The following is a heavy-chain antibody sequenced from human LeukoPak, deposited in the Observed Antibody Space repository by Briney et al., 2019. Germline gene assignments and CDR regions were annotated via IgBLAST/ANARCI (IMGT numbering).Heavy chain of an antibody. J-gene: IGHJ4*02. V-gene: IGHV1-46*01. CDR2: INPGAGSK. CDR3: ATTDRGYYSQFY. Sequence: GASVKVSCKASGYTFTNYFIHWVRQAPGHGLEWMGIINPGAGSKSYAQKFQGRVTMTRDTSTSTVYMELSSLSSEDTAVYYCATTDRGYYSQFYWGQGTLVTVSS. D-gene: IGHD3-22*01. CDR1: GYTFTNYF.